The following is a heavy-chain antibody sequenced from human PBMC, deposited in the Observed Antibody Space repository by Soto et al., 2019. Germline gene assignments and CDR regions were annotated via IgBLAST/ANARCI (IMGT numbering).Heavy chain of an antibody. V-gene: IGHV4-30-4*02. CDR1: GGSVSSCDYY. J-gene: IGHJ4*02. CDR3: AREGNLGRWLQPLDF. Sequence: SETLSLTCTVSGGSVSSCDYYWSWSRQPPGKGLEWIGYIYYSGSTYYNPSLKSRVTISVDTSKNQFSLKLISVTAADTAKYFCAREGNLGRWLQPLDFWGQGTLVTVSS. D-gene: IGHD5-12*01. CDR2: IYYSGST.